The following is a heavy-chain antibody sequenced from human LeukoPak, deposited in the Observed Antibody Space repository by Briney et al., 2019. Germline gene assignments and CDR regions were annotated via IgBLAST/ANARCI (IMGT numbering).Heavy chain of an antibody. V-gene: IGHV4-39*01. D-gene: IGHD6-13*01. J-gene: IGHJ5*02. CDR2: IHYDGTT. CDR3: ARQWRSSSWFGIWFDP. CDR1: RGVVSTSANY. Sequence: PSETLSLTCTVSRGVVSTSANYWGWIRQPPGKGPEWIGTIHYDGTTYYNPSLESRLTLSLDASKNHFSLKLNSVTAADTAVYYCARQWRSSSWFGIWFDPWGQGTLVTVSS.